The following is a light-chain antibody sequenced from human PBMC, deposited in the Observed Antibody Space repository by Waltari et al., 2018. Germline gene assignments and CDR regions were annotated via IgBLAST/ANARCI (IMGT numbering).Light chain of an antibody. CDR1: QSVSSY. J-gene: IGKJ2*01. CDR3: QQRGNWPSGYT. Sequence: EIVLTPSPATLSLPPGERATLSCRASQSVSSYLVWYQQKPGQAPRPLIYDASKRATGSPARFSGSGSGTDFTLTISSLEPEDFAVYYCQQRGNWPSGYTFGQGTKLEIK. V-gene: IGKV3-11*01. CDR2: DAS.